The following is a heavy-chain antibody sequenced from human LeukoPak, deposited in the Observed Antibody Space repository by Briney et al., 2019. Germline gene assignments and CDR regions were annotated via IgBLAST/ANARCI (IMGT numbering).Heavy chain of an antibody. J-gene: IGHJ5*02. V-gene: IGHV1-18*01. CDR3: ARQRNYGIENWFDP. CDR1: GYTFTNYG. Sequence: ASVKVSCKASGYTFTNYGLSWVRQAPGQGLEWMGWISTNNSNTNYAQKLQGRVTMTTDTSTSTAYMELRSLTPDDTAVYYCARQRNYGIENWFDPWGQGTLVTVSS. CDR2: ISTNNSNT. D-gene: IGHD1-7*01.